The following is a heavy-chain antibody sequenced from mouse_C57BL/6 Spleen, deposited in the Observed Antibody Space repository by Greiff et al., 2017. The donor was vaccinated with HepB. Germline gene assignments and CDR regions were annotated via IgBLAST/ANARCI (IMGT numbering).Heavy chain of an antibody. Sequence: QVQLKQPGAELVMPGASVKLSCKASGYTFTSYWMHWVKQRPGQGLEWIGEIDPSDSYTNYKQKFKGKSTLTVDKSSSTANMQHISLTSEDSAVYYCTRRDDNYVCNYTMDYWGQGTTVTVSS. CDR2: IDPSDSYT. CDR3: TRRDDNYVCNYTMDY. J-gene: IGHJ4*01. CDR1: GYTFTSYW. V-gene: IGHV1-69*01. D-gene: IGHD1-3*01.